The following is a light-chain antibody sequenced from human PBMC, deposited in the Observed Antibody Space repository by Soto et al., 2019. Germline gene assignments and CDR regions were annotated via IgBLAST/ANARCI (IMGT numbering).Light chain of an antibody. V-gene: IGLV2-8*01. J-gene: IGLJ3*02. CDR2: DVS. Sequence: QSALTQPPSASGSPGQSVTISCTGTSSDVGAYNYVSWYQQHPGKAPKLMIYDVSKRPSGVPYRFSGSKSGNAASLTVSGLQGEDEADYYCSSYAGSSWVFGGGTKLTCL. CDR1: SSDVGAYNY. CDR3: SSYAGSSWV.